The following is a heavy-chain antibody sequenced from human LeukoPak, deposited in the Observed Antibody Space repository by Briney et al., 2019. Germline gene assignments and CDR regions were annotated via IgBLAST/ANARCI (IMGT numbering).Heavy chain of an antibody. CDR1: GFTFSSYA. CDR2: ISGSGGST. CDR3: AKASVDCSSTSCQAYFDY. J-gene: IGHJ4*02. V-gene: IGHV3-23*01. Sequence: GGSLRLSCAAPGFTFSSYAMSWVRQAPGKGLEWVSAISGSGGSTYYADSVKGRFTISRDNSKNTLYLQVNSLRAEDTAVYYCAKASVDCSSTSCQAYFDYWGQGTLVTVSS. D-gene: IGHD2-2*01.